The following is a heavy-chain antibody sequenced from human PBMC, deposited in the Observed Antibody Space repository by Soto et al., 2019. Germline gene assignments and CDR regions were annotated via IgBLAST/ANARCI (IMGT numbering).Heavy chain of an antibody. V-gene: IGHV3-30-3*01. D-gene: IGHD5-12*01. Sequence: GGSLRLSCAASGFTFSSYAMHWVRQAPGKGLEWVAVISYDGSNKYYADSVKGRFTISRDNSKNTLYLQMNSLRVEDTAVYYCARDLTDLRLLDYWGQGTLVTVSS. CDR3: ARDLTDLRLLDY. J-gene: IGHJ4*02. CDR2: ISYDGSNK. CDR1: GFTFSSYA.